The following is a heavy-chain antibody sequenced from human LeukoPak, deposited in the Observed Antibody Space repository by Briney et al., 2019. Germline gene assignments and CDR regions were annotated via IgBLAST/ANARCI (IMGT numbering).Heavy chain of an antibody. V-gene: IGHV1-8*01. CDR1: GYTFTSYD. CDR2: MNPNSGNT. CDR3: AREGAIGGTIGY. J-gene: IGHJ4*02. D-gene: IGHD1-7*01. Sequence: ASVKVPCKASGYTFTSYDINWVRQATGQGLEWMGWMNPNSGNTGYAQKFQGRVTMTRNTSISTAYMELSSLRSEDTAVYYCAREGAIGGTIGYWGQGTLVTVSS.